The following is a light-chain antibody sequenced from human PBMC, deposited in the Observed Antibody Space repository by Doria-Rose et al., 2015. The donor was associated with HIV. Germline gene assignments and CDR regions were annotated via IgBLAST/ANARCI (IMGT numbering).Light chain of an antibody. Sequence: QSPYSLSASVGDRVTLTCLASQGISNFLAWYQQKPGRVPKLLIYAASTLQSGVPSRFSGSGSGTDFSLTISTLQPEDVAIYYCQSYNSAPLTFGGGSKVEIK. CDR1: QGISNF. CDR2: AAS. CDR3: QSYNSAPLT. J-gene: IGKJ4*01. V-gene: IGKV1-27*01.